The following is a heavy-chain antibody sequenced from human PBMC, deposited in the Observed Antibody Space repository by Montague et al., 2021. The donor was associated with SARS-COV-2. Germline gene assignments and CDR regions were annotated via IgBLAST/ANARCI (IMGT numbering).Heavy chain of an antibody. J-gene: IGHJ4*02. CDR3: GRDYSGVPGSYYHYFDY. CDR2: ISCDGSKK. CDR1: GFTFSSYA. Sequence: SLRLSCAASGFTFSSYAMHWVRQAPGKGLEWVSVISCDGSKKYYADSVKGRSTISRDNYKNTLYLHMDMRRAEDTAVYYCGRDYSGVPGSYYHYFDYWGQGTLVTVSS. D-gene: IGHD3-10*01. V-gene: IGHV3-30-3*01.